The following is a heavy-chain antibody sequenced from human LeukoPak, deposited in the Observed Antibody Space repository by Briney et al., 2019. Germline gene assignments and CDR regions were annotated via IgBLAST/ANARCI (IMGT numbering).Heavy chain of an antibody. CDR2: INPNSGGT. D-gene: IGHD6-13*01. V-gene: IGHV1-2*02. CDR3: ARDGDDSSSWDYYYYMDV. Sequence: GASVKVSCKASGYTFTGYYMHWVRQAPGQGLEWMGWINPNSGGTNYAQKFQGRVTMTRDTSISTAYMELSRLRSDDTAVYYCARDGDDSSSWDYYYYMDVWGKGTTVTVSS. J-gene: IGHJ6*03. CDR1: GYTFTGYY.